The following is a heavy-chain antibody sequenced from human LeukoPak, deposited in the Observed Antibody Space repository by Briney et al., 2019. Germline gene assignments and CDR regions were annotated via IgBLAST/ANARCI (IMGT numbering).Heavy chain of an antibody. V-gene: IGHV3-21*01. CDR1: GFTFSSYS. CDR3: ATDPTHTAMAHGS. J-gene: IGHJ3*01. Sequence: GGSLRLSCAASGFTFSSYSMNWVRQAPGKGLEWVSSISSSSSYIYYADSVKGRFTISRDNAKNSLYLQMNSLRAEDTAVYYCATDPTHTAMAHGSWGQGTMVTVSS. D-gene: IGHD5-18*01. CDR2: ISSSSSYI.